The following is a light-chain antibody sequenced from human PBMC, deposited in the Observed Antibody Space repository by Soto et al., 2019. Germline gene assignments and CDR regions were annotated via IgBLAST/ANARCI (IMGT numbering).Light chain of an antibody. J-gene: IGKJ4*01. Sequence: EIVMTQSPSTLSVSPGEGASLSCRATQSVSSNLDWYQHKPGQAPRLLIYDASNRATDIPTRFSGSGSGTDFTLTITSLDPEDIAIYYCHQRSDWPLTFGGGTKVDIK. CDR2: DAS. V-gene: IGKV3-11*01. CDR1: QSVSSN. CDR3: HQRSDWPLT.